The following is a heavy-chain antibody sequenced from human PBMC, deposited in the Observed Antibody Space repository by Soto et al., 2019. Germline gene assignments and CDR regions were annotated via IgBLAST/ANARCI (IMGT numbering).Heavy chain of an antibody. V-gene: IGHV3-53*01. CDR2: IYIGGNT. D-gene: IGHD5-18*01. Sequence: EVQLVESGGGLIQPGGSLRLSCAASGFTVSTNYMSWVRQAPGKGLEWASVIYIGGNTYYADSVKGRFAISRDDSKNTVYLQMNSLSVVDTSMYYCATGGHTYGLDGFDIWGRGTMVTVSS. CDR3: ATGGHTYGLDGFDI. J-gene: IGHJ3*02. CDR1: GFTVSTNY.